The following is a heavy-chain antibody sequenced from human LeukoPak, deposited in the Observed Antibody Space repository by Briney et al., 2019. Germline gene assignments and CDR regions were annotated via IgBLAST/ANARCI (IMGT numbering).Heavy chain of an antibody. CDR2: IWYGGSNK. CDR1: GFTFSSYG. CDR3: AKEGGRDYYMDV. D-gene: IGHD2-15*01. Sequence: GGSLRLFCAASGFTFSSYGMHWVRQAPGKGLEWVAVIWYGGSNKYYADSVKGRFTISRDNSKNTLYLQMNSLRAEDTAVYYCAKEGGRDYYMDVWGKGTTVTVSS. V-gene: IGHV3-30*02. J-gene: IGHJ6*03.